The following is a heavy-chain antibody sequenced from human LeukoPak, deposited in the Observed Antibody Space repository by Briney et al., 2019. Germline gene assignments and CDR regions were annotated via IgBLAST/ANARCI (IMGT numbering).Heavy chain of an antibody. CDR3: ARVALRPIDYSNPEFDP. J-gene: IGHJ5*02. CDR1: GFTFSSYS. V-gene: IGHV3-48*01. Sequence: GGSLRLSCAASGFTFSSYSMNWVRQAPGQWLEWVLYITSDSTTMFYADSVKGRFTASRDNAENSMYLQMNSLRAEDTAVYYCARVALRPIDYSNPEFDPWGQGTLVTVSS. CDR2: ITSDSTTM. D-gene: IGHD4-11*01.